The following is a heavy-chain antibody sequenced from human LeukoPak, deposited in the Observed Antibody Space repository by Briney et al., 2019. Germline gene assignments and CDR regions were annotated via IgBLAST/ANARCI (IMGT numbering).Heavy chain of an antibody. CDR3: ARLRGGYDILTGYFDY. D-gene: IGHD3-9*01. CDR2: IYPGDSDT. CDR1: GSSFISHW. V-gene: IGHV5-51*01. J-gene: IGHJ4*02. Sequence: GASLQISCKGSGSSFISHWIGWVRQVPGKGLEWMGIIYPGDSDTRYSPAFEGQVTMSVDKSISTAYLQWSSLKASDTAMYYCARLRGGYDILTGYFDYWGQGTLVTVSS.